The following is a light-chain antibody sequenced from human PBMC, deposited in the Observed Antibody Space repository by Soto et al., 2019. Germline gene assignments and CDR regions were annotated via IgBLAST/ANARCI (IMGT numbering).Light chain of an antibody. CDR2: VAS. CDR1: QGIRND. Sequence: IQMTQSPSSLSASVGDRVTITFRASQGIRNDLGWYQQKPGKAPKLLIYVASTLHSGLPSRFSGSGSGTEFTLTISSLQPEDFATYYCQQYNSYWWTFGQGTKGDIK. V-gene: IGKV1-17*01. CDR3: QQYNSYWWT. J-gene: IGKJ1*01.